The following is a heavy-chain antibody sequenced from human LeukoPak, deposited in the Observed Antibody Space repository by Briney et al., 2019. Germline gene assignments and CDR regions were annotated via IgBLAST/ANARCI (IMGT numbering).Heavy chain of an antibody. CDR1: GYTFTSYG. J-gene: IGHJ3*02. D-gene: IGHD1-26*01. CDR3: ARDQYRYSGSYGQIDAFDI. CDR2: ISAYNGNT. Sequence: ASVKVSCKASGYTFTSYGISWVRQAPGQGLEWMGWISAYNGNTNYAQKLQGRVTMTTDTSTSTAYMELRSLRSDDTAVYYCARDQYRYSGSYGQIDAFDIWGQGTMVTVSS. V-gene: IGHV1-18*01.